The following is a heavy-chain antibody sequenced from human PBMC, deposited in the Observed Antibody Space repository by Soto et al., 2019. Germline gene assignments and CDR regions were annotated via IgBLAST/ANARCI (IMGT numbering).Heavy chain of an antibody. V-gene: IGHV3-30*03. J-gene: IGHJ1*01. CDR2: ISRDGGTK. CDR1: GFTVSSYG. Sequence: QVQLVESGGGVVQPGRSLRLSCAASGFTVSSYGMHWVRQAPGKGLEWVAVISRDGGTKYYADSVKGRFTISRDNSRNTLFLEKNGRGGDDRAFYYCAGGGASGSGGKGPLVPVPS. CDR3: AGGGASGS. D-gene: IGHD3-10*01.